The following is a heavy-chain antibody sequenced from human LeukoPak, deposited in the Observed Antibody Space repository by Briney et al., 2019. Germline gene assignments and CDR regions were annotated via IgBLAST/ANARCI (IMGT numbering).Heavy chain of an antibody. Sequence: SETLSLTCTVSGGSISSSSYYWGWIRQPPGKGLEWIGSIYYSGSTYYNPSLKSRVTISVDTSKNQFSLKLSSVTAADTAVYYCARDLLPGNLDYWGQGTLVTVSS. CDR1: GGSISSSSYY. CDR2: IYYSGST. V-gene: IGHV4-39*07. CDR3: ARDLLPGNLDY. D-gene: IGHD1-14*01. J-gene: IGHJ4*02.